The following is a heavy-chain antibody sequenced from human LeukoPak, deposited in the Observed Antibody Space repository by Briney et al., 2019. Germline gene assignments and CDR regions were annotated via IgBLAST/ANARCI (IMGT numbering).Heavy chain of an antibody. Sequence: GGSLRLSCAASGFTFSTYAISWVRQVPGKGLEWVSAISGSGGSTYYADSLKGRFTISRDNSKNTLYLQMNSLKAEDTAVYYCTKEYNSKGFFDYWGQGTLVSVSS. D-gene: IGHD6-13*01. CDR3: TKEYNSKGFFDY. V-gene: IGHV3-23*01. CDR2: ISGSGGST. J-gene: IGHJ4*02. CDR1: GFTFSTYA.